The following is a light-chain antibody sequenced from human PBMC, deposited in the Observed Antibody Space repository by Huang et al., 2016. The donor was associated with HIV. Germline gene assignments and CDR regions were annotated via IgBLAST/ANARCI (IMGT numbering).Light chain of an antibody. CDR3: QQYNDWPPWT. V-gene: IGKV3-15*01. Sequence: EIVMTQSPATLSVSPGERATLSCRASQSVYSNLAWYQQKPGQAPRLLVFGASTRATDIPARFSGSGSGTEFSLTVNSLQSEEFAVCYCQQYNDWPPWTFGQGTKVDIK. CDR1: QSVYSN. J-gene: IGKJ1*01. CDR2: GAS.